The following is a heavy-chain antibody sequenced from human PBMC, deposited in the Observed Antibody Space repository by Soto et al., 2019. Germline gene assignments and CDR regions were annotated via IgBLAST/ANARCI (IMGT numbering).Heavy chain of an antibody. D-gene: IGHD3-10*01. V-gene: IGHV3-30*18. CDR1: GFTFSSYG. CDR3: AKSSTFRGVIIRDGIDV. Sequence: GGSLRLSCAASGFTFSSYGMHWVRQAPGKGLEWVAVISYDGSNKYYADSVKGRFTISRDNSKNTLYLQMNSLRAEDTAVYYCAKSSTFRGVIIRDGIDVWGQGTTVTVSS. CDR2: ISYDGSNK. J-gene: IGHJ6*02.